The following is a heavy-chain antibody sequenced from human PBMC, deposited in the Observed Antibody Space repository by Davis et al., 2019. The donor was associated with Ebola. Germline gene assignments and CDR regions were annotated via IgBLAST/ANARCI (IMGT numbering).Heavy chain of an antibody. J-gene: IGHJ4*02. CDR1: GGTFSSYA. Sequence: SVKVSCKASGGTFSSYALSWVRQAPGQGREWMGGIIPILGIANYAQKFQGRVTITADESTSTAYMGLSSLRSGDTAVYYCARVPLKTGERDYWGQGTLVTVSS. D-gene: IGHD7-27*01. CDR2: IIPILGIA. CDR3: ARVPLKTGERDY. V-gene: IGHV1-69*10.